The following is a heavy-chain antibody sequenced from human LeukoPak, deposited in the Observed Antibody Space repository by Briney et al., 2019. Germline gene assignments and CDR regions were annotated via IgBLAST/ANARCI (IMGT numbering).Heavy chain of an antibody. Sequence: GGSLRLSCAASGFTFSSCEMNWVRQAPGKGLEWVSYISRGGATIYYADSVKRRFTISRDNAMNSLYLQMNSLRAEDTAVYYCAAGTYDTNGYVFNYWGQGTLVTVSS. V-gene: IGHV3-48*03. CDR2: ISRGGATI. CDR3: AAGTYDTNGYVFNY. J-gene: IGHJ4*02. D-gene: IGHD3-22*01. CDR1: GFTFSSCE.